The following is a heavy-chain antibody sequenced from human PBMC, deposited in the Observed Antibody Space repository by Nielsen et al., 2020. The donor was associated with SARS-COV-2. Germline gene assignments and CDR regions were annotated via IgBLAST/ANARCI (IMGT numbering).Heavy chain of an antibody. Sequence: SETLSLTCTVSGGSISSGGYYWSWIRQHPGKDLEWIGYIYYSGSTYYNPSLKSRVTIPVDTSKNQFSLKLSSVTAADTAVYYCARGQGDGYSGYDPNNWFDPWGQGTLVTVSS. D-gene: IGHD5-12*01. J-gene: IGHJ5*02. CDR1: GGSISSGGYY. V-gene: IGHV4-31*03. CDR2: IYYSGST. CDR3: ARGQGDGYSGYDPNNWFDP.